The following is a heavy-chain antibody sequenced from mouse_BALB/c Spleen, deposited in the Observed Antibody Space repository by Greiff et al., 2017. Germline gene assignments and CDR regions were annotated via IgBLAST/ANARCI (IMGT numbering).Heavy chain of an antibody. D-gene: IGHD2-14*01. V-gene: IGHV6-6*02. J-gene: IGHJ2*01. CDR3: TRGSPYYRYDY. Sequence: EVQLVESGGGLVQPGGSMKLSCVASGFTFSNYWMNWVRQSPEKGLEWVAEIRLKSNNYATHYAESVKGRFTISRDDSKSSVYLQMNNLRAEDTGIYYCTRGSPYYRYDYWGQGTTLTVSS. CDR2: IRLKSNNYAT. CDR1: GFTFSNYW.